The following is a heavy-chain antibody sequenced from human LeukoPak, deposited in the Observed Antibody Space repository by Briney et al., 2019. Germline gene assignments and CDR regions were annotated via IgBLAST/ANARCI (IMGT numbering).Heavy chain of an antibody. V-gene: IGHV4-34*01. J-gene: IGHJ4*02. CDR3: ARFPGAAAGFDY. D-gene: IGHD6-13*01. CDR2: INHSGST. Sequence: SETLSLTCAVSGGAFSGYYWSWIRQPPGKGLEWLGEINHSGSTNYNPSLKSRVTISVDTSKNRFSLKLSSVTAADTAVYYCARFPGAAAGFDYWGQGTLVTVSS. CDR1: GGAFSGYY.